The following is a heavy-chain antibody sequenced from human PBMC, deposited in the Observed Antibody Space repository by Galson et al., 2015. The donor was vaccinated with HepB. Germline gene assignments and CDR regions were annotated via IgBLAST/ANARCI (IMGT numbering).Heavy chain of an antibody. CDR2: ISYDGSNK. CDR1: GFTFSSYG. D-gene: IGHD3-10*01. J-gene: IGHJ4*02. Sequence: SLRLSCAASGFTFSSYGMHWVRQAPGKGLEWVAVISYDGSNKYYADSVKGRFTISRDNSKSTLYLQMNSLRAEDTAVYYCAKCFFGGYYREYYFDYWGQGTLVTVSS. CDR3: AKCFFGGYYREYYFDY. V-gene: IGHV3-30*18.